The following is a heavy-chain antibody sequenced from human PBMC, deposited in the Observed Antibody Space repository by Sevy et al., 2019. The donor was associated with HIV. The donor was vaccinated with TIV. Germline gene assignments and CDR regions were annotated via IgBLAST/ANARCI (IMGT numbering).Heavy chain of an antibody. V-gene: IGHV3-33*01. D-gene: IGHD1-20*01. J-gene: IGHJ6*02. Sequence: GGSLRLSCVASGFIFSSYGRHWVRQAPGKGLEWVAVIWYDGSNKHYADSVKGRFTISRDNSKNTLYVQMNSLRAEDTAVYYCARDLGYNAGNYGMDVWGQGTTVTVSS. CDR2: IWYDGSNK. CDR3: ARDLGYNAGNYGMDV. CDR1: GFIFSSYG.